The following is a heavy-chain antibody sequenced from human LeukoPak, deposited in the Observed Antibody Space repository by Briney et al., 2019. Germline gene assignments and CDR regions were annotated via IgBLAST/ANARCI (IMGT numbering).Heavy chain of an antibody. Sequence: PSETLSLICTVSGASISSYCWSWIRQSPGKGLEWIGHICHSGSTNNNPSLKSRVTISVDTSKNQFSLNLSSVTTADTAVYYCARRRNSWFDHWGQGILVTVSS. CDR1: GASISSYC. V-gene: IGHV4-59*01. CDR2: ICHSGST. CDR3: ARRRNSWFDH. J-gene: IGHJ5*02.